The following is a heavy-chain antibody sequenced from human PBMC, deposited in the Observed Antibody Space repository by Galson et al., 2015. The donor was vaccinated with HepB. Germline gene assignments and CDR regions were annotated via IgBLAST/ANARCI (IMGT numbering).Heavy chain of an antibody. CDR2: IYYNGYT. V-gene: IGHV4-39*01. CDR1: SYY. J-gene: IGHJ6*02. CDR3: VRHRNADYYYHMDV. Sequence: SYYWGWIRQPPGKGLEWVASIYYNGYTHYNPSLESRVTISADTSKNQFSLRLSSVTAADTAVYYCVRHRNADYYYHMDVWGQGTTVTVSS.